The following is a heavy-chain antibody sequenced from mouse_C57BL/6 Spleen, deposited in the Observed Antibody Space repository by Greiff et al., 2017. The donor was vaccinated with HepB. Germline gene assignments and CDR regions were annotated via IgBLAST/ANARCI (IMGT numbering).Heavy chain of an antibody. J-gene: IGHJ1*03. CDR3: ARHGDGSFYWYFDV. V-gene: IGHV2-6-1*01. CDR2: IWSDGST. D-gene: IGHD2-3*01. CDR1: GFSLTSYG. Sequence: VHLVESGPGLVAPSQSLSITCTVSGFSLTSYGVHWVRQPPGKGLEWLVVIWSDGSTTYNSALKSRLSISKDNSKSQVFLKMNSLQTDDTAMYYCARHGDGSFYWYFDVWGTGTTVTVSS.